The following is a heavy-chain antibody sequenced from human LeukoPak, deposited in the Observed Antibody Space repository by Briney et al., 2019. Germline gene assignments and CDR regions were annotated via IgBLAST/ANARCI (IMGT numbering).Heavy chain of an antibody. CDR3: AKTYYYDSSGYIFDY. D-gene: IGHD3-22*01. CDR2: ISGSGGST. CDR1: GFTFSSYA. J-gene: IGHJ4*02. Sequence: PGGSLRLSCAASGFTFSSYAMSWVRQAPGKGLEWVSAISGSGGSTYYADSVKGRLTISRDNSKNTLYLQMNSLRAEDTAVYYCAKTYYYDSSGYIFDYWDQGTLVTVSS. V-gene: IGHV3-23*01.